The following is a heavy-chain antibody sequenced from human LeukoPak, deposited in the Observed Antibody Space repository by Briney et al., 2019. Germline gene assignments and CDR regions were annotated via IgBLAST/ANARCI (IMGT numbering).Heavy chain of an antibody. CDR3: ARVAAGAAFDI. D-gene: IGHD6-13*01. CDR2: ISSSSSYI. CDR1: GFTFSSYS. J-gene: IGHJ3*02. Sequence: GGSLRLSCAASGFTFSSYSMNWVRQAPGKGLEWVSSISSSSSYIHYADSVKGRFTISRDNAKNSLYLQMNSLRAEDTAVYYCARVAAGAAFDIWGQGTMVTVSS. V-gene: IGHV3-21*01.